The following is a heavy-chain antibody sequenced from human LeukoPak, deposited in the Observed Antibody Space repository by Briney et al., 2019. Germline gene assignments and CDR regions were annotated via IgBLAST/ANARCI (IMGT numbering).Heavy chain of an antibody. CDR2: IHYSGNT. V-gene: IGHV4-59*08. J-gene: IGHJ4*02. CDR1: GGSISSYH. D-gene: IGHD3-16*02. Sequence: SETLSLTCNVSGGSISSYHWNWIRQPPGKGLEWIGYIHYSGNTDYNPSLKSRVTISLHTSKNQFSLNLSSVTAADTGLYYCARGAQLTGFPNVWGTYRYFDYWGRGTLVTVSS. CDR3: ARGAQLTGFPNVWGTYRYFDY.